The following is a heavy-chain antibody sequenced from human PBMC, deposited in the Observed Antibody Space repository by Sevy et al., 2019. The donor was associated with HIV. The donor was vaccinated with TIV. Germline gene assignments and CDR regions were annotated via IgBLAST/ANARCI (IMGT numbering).Heavy chain of an antibody. CDR1: SGSISRYY. D-gene: IGHD2-15*01. J-gene: IGHJ4*02. V-gene: IGHV4-59*12. Sequence: SETLSLTCTVSSGSISRYYWTWIRQPPGKGLEYIASIYYDGSSSYNPSLKSRVTISVDTSKNQISLKLSSVTAADTAVYYCAVGYCSGGSCPYFDYWGQGTRVTVSS. CDR2: IYYDGSS. CDR3: AVGYCSGGSCPYFDY.